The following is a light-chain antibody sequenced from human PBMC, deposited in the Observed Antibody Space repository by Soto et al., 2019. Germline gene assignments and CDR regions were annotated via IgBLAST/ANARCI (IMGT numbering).Light chain of an antibody. CDR1: QSISGT. CDR2: GAS. CDR3: QQYNYWPSRT. Sequence: EIVMTQSPATLSVSPGGRATLSCRASQSISGTLAWYQQKPGQAPRLLIYGASTRAANIPARFSGSGSGTEFTLTIRRLQSEDFAVYYCQQYNYWPSRTFGQGTRGDIK. V-gene: IGKV3-15*01. J-gene: IGKJ1*01.